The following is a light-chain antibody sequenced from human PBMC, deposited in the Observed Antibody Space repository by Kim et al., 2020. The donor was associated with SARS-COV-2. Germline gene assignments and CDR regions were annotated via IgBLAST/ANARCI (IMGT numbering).Light chain of an antibody. CDR1: QGISSY. V-gene: IGKV1-8*01. Sequence: ASTGDRVTITCRGRQGISSYLAWYQQKPGKAPKLRIYAASTLQSGVPSKFSGSGSGTDFTLTISCLQSEDFATYYCQQYYSYPITFGQGTRLEIK. CDR2: AAS. J-gene: IGKJ5*01. CDR3: QQYYSYPIT.